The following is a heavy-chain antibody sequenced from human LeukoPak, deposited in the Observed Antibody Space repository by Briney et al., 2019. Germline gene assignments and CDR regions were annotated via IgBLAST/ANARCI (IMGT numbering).Heavy chain of an antibody. Sequence: ASVKVSCKASGYTFTSYGISWVRQAPGQGLEWMGWISAYNGNTNYAQKLRGRVTMTTDTSTSTAYMELRSLRSDDTAVYYCAREKDPTVTTELDYWGQGTLVTVSS. J-gene: IGHJ4*02. CDR2: ISAYNGNT. CDR1: GYTFTSYG. V-gene: IGHV1-18*01. D-gene: IGHD4-17*01. CDR3: AREKDPTVTTELDY.